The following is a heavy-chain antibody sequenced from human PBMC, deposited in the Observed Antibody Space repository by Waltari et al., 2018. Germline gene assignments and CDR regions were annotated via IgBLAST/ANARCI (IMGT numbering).Heavy chain of an antibody. Sequence: QLQLQESGPGLVKPSETLSLTCTVSGGSISSSSYYWGWIRQPPGKGLEWIGSIYYSGGTYYNPSLKSRVTISVDTSKNQFSLKLSAVTAADTAVYYCARDAGILTGYYMGVDYWGQGTLVTVSS. CDR2: IYYSGGT. D-gene: IGHD3-9*01. V-gene: IGHV4-39*07. CDR3: ARDAGILTGYYMGVDY. CDR1: GGSISSSSYY. J-gene: IGHJ4*02.